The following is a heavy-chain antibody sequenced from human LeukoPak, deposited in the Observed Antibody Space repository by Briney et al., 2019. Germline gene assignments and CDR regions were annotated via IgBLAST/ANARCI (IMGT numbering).Heavy chain of an antibody. J-gene: IGHJ4*02. Sequence: GESLKISCKGSGYSFTSYWIGWVRQMPGKGLEWMGIIYPGDSDTRYSPSFQGQVTISADKSISTAYLQWSSLKASDTAMYYCARHYHDSSGYYYAVDYWGQGTLVTVSS. CDR2: IYPGDSDT. CDR1: GYSFTSYW. V-gene: IGHV5-51*01. D-gene: IGHD3-22*01. CDR3: ARHYHDSSGYYYAVDY.